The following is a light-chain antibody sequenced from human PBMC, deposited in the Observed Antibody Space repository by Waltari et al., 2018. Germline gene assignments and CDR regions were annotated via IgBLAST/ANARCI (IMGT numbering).Light chain of an antibody. CDR2: AAS. Sequence: AIRITQTPSSLSPSTGDTVTITCRASQGITSFLAWYQQKPGKAPKVLIYAASTLQSGVPSRFSGSGSGTDFTLTISCLQSEDFAIYYCQQYYSNPATFGQGTKVEIK. V-gene: IGKV1-8*01. CDR3: QQYYSNPAT. J-gene: IGKJ1*01. CDR1: QGITSF.